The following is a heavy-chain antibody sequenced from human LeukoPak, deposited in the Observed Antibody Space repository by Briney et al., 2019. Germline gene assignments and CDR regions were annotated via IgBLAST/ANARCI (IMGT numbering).Heavy chain of an antibody. V-gene: IGHV4-34*01. CDR3: ARGITMIVVVPTCNWFDP. CDR2: INHSGST. J-gene: IGHJ5*02. CDR1: GGSFSGYY. Sequence: SETLSLTCAVYGGSFSGYYWSWIRQPPGKGLEWIGEINHSGSTNYNPSLKSRVTISVDTSKNQFSLKLSSVTAADTAIYYCARGITMIVVVPTCNWFDPWGQGTLVTVSS. D-gene: IGHD3-22*01.